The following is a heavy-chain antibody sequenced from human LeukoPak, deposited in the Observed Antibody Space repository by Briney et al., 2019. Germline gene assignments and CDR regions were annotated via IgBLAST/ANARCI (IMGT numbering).Heavy chain of an antibody. D-gene: IGHD3-22*01. CDR1: GYTFTRYD. V-gene: IGHV1-46*01. CDR2: INPSVGST. J-gene: IGHJ3*02. Sequence: ASVKVSCKASGYTFTRYDIHWVRQTPGQGLEWMGIINPSVGSTSYAQKFQGRVTMTRDTSTSTVYMELSSLRSEDTAVYYCARDLHHRGYYDTSGPYGIWGQGTLVTVSS. CDR3: ARDLHHRGYYDTSGPYGI.